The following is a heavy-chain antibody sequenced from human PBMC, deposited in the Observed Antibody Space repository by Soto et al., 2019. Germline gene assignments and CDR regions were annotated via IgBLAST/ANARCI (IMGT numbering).Heavy chain of an antibody. J-gene: IGHJ4*02. CDR1: GFPFSDYY. V-gene: IGHV3-11*05. CDR2: ISSSSSDT. CDR3: ARRRPTGYYNY. D-gene: IGHD3-9*01. Sequence: QVQLVESVGDLFKPVGSLRLSVAASGFPFSDYYMSWIRQAPGKGLEWVSSISSSSSDTNYAQSVKGRFTISRDNAKNSLHLQMNSLRAEDTAVYYCARRRPTGYYNYWGQGNLVTVSA.